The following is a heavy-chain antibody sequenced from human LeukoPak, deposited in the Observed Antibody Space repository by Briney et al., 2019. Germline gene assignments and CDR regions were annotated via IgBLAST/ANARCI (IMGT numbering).Heavy chain of an antibody. CDR2: ISSSSSTI. D-gene: IGHD2-2*01. Sequence: PGGSLRLSCAASGFTFSSYSMNWVRQAPGKGLEWVSYISSSSSTIYYADSVKGRFTISRDNAKKSLYLQMNSLRAEDTAVYYCARGAVVVPAANNWFDPWGQGTLVTVSS. V-gene: IGHV3-48*01. CDR3: ARGAVVVPAANNWFDP. J-gene: IGHJ5*02. CDR1: GFTFSSYS.